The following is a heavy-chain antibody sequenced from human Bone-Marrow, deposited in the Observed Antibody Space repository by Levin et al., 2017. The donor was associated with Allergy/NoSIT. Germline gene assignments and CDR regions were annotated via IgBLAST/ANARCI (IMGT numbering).Heavy chain of an antibody. J-gene: IGHJ4*02. V-gene: IGHV3-13*01. CDR2: IGTAGDT. CDR1: GFTFSSYD. Sequence: GASVKVSCAASGFTFSSYDMHWVRQATGKGLEWVSAIGTAGDTYYPGSVKGRFTISRENAKNSLYLQMNSLRAGDTAVYYCARGGFGYSSGWRPYDYWGQGTLVTVSS. CDR3: ARGGFGYSSGWRPYDY. D-gene: IGHD6-19*01.